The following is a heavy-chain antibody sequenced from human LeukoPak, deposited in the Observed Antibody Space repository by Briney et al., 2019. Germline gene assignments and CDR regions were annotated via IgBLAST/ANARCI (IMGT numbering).Heavy chain of an antibody. V-gene: IGHV3-30*03. J-gene: IGHJ4*02. Sequence: GGSLRLSCAASGFTFSSYGMHWVRQAPGKGLEWVAVVSYDGSNKYYADSVKGRFTISRDNSKNTLYLQMNGLRAEDTAVYCCARDQSGTWTFDYWGQGTLVTVSS. CDR1: GFTFSSYG. D-gene: IGHD1-26*01. CDR2: VSYDGSNK. CDR3: ARDQSGTWTFDY.